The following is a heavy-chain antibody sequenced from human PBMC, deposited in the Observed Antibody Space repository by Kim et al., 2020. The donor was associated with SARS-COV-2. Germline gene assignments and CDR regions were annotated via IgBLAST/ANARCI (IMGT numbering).Heavy chain of an antibody. J-gene: IGHJ5*02. V-gene: IGHV4-39*01. D-gene: IGHD3-22*01. Sequence: SETLSLTCNVSGGPILRSSAYWGWIRLPPGKGLEWIGSIYHYGNTFYSPSLKSRVTISVDTSKNQFSLSLASVTAADTAIYYCARHGADYDTSWSPDPSPKWFDPWGHGTPVTVSS. CDR1: GGPILRSSAY. CDR3: ARHGADYDTSWSPDPSPKWFDP. CDR2: IYHYGNT.